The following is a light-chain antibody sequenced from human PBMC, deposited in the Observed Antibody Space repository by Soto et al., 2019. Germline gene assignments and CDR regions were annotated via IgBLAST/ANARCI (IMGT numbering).Light chain of an antibody. CDR1: QSVSSN. J-gene: IGKJ2*01. V-gene: IGKV3-15*01. Sequence: EIVMTQSPATLSMSPGERADLSCRASQSVSSNFAWYQQKPGQAPRLLIYGASTRATGIPARFSGSGSGTEFTLTIRSLQSEDFAVYYCQQYNNWPYTFGQGTKLEI. CDR3: QQYNNWPYT. CDR2: GAS.